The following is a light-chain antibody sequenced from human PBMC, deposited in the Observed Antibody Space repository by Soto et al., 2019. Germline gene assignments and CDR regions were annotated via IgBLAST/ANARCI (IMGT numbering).Light chain of an antibody. J-gene: IGLJ1*01. Sequence: QSALTQPRSVSGSPGQSVTISCTGTSSDIGGYYYVSWYQQHPGKAPKLMVYTVTKRPSGVPDRFSGSKSANTACLTISGLPADDEADYYCFSYAGSSSYVFGTGTKVTVL. V-gene: IGLV2-11*01. CDR2: TVT. CDR3: FSYAGSSSYV. CDR1: SSDIGGYYY.